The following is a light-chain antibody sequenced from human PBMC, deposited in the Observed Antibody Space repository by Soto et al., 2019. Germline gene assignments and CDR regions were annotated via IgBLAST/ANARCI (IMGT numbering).Light chain of an antibody. Sequence: QSVLTQPASVSGSPGQSITISCTGTSSDVGGYNYVSWYQQHPGKAPKLMIYEVSNRPSGGSNRFSGSKSGNTASLTISGLQAEDEADYYCSSYTSSSTLFGTGTKGTVL. CDR3: SSYTSSSTL. J-gene: IGLJ1*01. V-gene: IGLV2-14*01. CDR2: EVS. CDR1: SSDVGGYNY.